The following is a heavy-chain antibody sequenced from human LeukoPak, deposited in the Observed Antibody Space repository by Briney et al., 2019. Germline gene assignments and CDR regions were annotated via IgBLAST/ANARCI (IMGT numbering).Heavy chain of an antibody. D-gene: IGHD3-3*01. CDR3: ARETGIFDYFDY. CDR2: IIPIFGTA. V-gene: IGHV1-69*05. CDR1: GGTFSSYA. J-gene: IGHJ4*02. Sequence: SVKVSXKASGGTFSSYAISWVRQAPGQGLEWMGRIIPIFGTANYAQKFQGRVTITTDESTSTAYMELSSLRSEDTAVYYCARETGIFDYFDYWGQGTLVTVSS.